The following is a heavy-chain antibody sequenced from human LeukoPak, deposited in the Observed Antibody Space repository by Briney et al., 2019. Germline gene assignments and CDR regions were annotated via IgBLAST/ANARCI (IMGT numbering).Heavy chain of an antibody. Sequence: SETLSLTCAVYGGSFSGYYWSWIRQPPGKGLEWIGEINHSGSTNYNPSLKSRVTISVDTSKNQFSLKLSFVTAADTAMYYCARGDVVVVPAAINEGVDCSGGSCYPSFDYWGQGTLVTVSS. CDR2: INHSGST. V-gene: IGHV4-34*01. CDR1: GGSFSGYY. J-gene: IGHJ4*02. D-gene: IGHD2-2*02. CDR3: ARGDVVVVPAAINEGVDCSGGSCYPSFDY.